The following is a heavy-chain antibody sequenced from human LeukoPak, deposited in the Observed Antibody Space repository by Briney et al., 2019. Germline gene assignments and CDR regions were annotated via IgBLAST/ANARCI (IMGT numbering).Heavy chain of an antibody. D-gene: IGHD3-22*01. CDR2: IYTSGST. J-gene: IGHJ4*02. CDR3: ATYDNTGYYFAY. CDR1: GGSISSGSYY. V-gene: IGHV4-61*02. Sequence: SETLSLTCTVSGGSISSGSYYWSWIRQPAGKGLEWIGRIYTSGSTNYNPSLKSRVTISVDTSMNQFSLKLSSVTAADTALYYCATYDNTGYYFAYWGQGSLVTVSS.